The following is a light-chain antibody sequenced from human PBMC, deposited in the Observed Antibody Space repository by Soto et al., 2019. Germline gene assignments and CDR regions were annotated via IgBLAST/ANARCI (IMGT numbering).Light chain of an antibody. J-gene: IGKJ5*01. CDR3: QQYGNSPIT. CDR1: QSVSSY. V-gene: IGKV3-20*01. CDR2: GTS. Sequence: EIVMTQSPATLSVSPGEGATLSCRASQSVSSYLAWYQQKPGQAPRLLIYGTSSRATGIPDRFSGSGSGTDFTLTISRLEPEDFAVYYCQQYGNSPITFGQGTRLEIK.